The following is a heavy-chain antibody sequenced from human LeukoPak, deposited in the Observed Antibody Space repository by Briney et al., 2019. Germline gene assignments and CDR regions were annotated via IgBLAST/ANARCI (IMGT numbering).Heavy chain of an antibody. CDR3: ARGPPNWGYDY. J-gene: IGHJ4*02. CDR1: GYTFTIYD. D-gene: IGHD7-27*01. V-gene: IGHV1-8*01. CDR2: MSPNSGDT. Sequence: ASVNVSCTASGYTFTIYDFNWVRQATGQRPEWMGWMSPNSGDTGYAQKFQDRVTMTRNTSISTAYMELSSLRSDDTAVYYCARGPPNWGYDYWGPGTLVTVSS.